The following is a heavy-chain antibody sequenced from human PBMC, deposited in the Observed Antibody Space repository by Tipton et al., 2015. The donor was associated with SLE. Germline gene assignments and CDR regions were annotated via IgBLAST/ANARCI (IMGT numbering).Heavy chain of an antibody. V-gene: IGHV4-34*01. CDR2: INHRGTT. CDR1: GESFSGHY. CDR3: ASEQGLRPEY. J-gene: IGHJ4*02. Sequence: TLSLTCDVSGESFSGHYCSWIRQSPGKGLEWIGEINHRGTTNYNPSLKSRVTISVDTMNNQFSLKMHSVTAADTAVYFCASEQGLRPEYWGQGTLVTVSS. D-gene: IGHD4-17*01.